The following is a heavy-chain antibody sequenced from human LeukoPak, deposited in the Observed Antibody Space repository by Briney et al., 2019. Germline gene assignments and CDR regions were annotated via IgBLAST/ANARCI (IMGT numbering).Heavy chain of an antibody. Sequence: SSETLSLTCTVSGGSISSYYWSWIRQPAGKGLEWIGRIYTSGSTNYNPSLKSRVTMSVDTSKNQLSLKLSSVTAADTAVYYCASGDGGYRSGREYYFDYWGRGTLVTVSS. CDR2: IYTSGST. D-gene: IGHD3-10*01. CDR1: GGSISSYY. V-gene: IGHV4-4*07. CDR3: ASGDGGYRSGREYYFDY. J-gene: IGHJ4*02.